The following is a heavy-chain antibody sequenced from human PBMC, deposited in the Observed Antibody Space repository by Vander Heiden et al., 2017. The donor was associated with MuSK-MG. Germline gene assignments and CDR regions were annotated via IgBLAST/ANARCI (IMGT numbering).Heavy chain of an antibody. D-gene: IGHD6-25*01. CDR1: GFALADYA. CDR2: INWSGHTT. J-gene: IGHJ5*02. CDR3: ARFRETFSANQENWFDP. Sequence: EVHLVVSGGGVVRPGGALGLSCAASGFALADYAMAWVRQPPGKGVEWVSGINWSGHTTGYADSVRGRFTISRDNAKNSLYLQMKSLRTEDTALYYCARFRETFSANQENWFDPWGQGTLVTVSS. V-gene: IGHV3-20*04.